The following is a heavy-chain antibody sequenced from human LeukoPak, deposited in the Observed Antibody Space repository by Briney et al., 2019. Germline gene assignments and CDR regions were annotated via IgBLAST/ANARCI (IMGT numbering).Heavy chain of an antibody. V-gene: IGHV3-23*01. J-gene: IGHJ4*02. Sequence: GGSLRLSCAASGFTFSSYAMNWVRQSPGKGLEWVSAISNSGDRTYYADSVKGRFTISRDNSKNMLYLQMNSLRAEDTAVYYCAKGSYSGDSSPTGDDYWGQGTLVTVSS. CDR1: GFTFSSYA. CDR3: AKGSYSGDSSPTGDDY. CDR2: ISNSGDRT. D-gene: IGHD3-10*01.